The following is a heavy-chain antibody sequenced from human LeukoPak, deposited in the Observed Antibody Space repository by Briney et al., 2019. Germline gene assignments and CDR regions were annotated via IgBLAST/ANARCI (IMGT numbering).Heavy chain of an antibody. V-gene: IGHV4-39*01. CDR2: IYYSGST. D-gene: IGHD5-12*01. J-gene: IGHJ4*02. Sequence: KPSETLSLTCTVSGGSISSSSYYWGWIRQPPGKGLEWIGSIYYSGSTYYNPSLKSRVTISVDTSKNQFSLKLSSVTAADTAVYYCASHVDIVATTIDYWGQGTLVTVSS. CDR1: GGSISSSSYY. CDR3: ASHVDIVATTIDY.